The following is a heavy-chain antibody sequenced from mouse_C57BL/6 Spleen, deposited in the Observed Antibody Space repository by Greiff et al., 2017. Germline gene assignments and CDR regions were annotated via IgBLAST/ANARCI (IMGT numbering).Heavy chain of an antibody. J-gene: IGHJ2*01. D-gene: IGHD1-1*01. V-gene: IGHV5-9-1*02. CDR2: IRSGGDYI. Sequence: EVKLVESGEGLVKPGGSLKLSCAASGFTFSSYAMSWVRQTPEKRLEWVAYIRSGGDYIYFAATVKGRFPISRDNARNTRYRQMRSLKSEDTAMYYCTRDRDYGSSFYFDYWGQGTTLTVSS. CDR3: TRDRDYGSSFYFDY. CDR1: GFTFSSYA.